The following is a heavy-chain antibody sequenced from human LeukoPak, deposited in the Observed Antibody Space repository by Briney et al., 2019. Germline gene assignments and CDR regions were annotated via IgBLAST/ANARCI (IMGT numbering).Heavy chain of an antibody. V-gene: IGHV1-8*02. Sequence: EASVKVSCKASGGTFSSYAISWVRQAPGQGLEWMGWMNPNSGNTGYAQKFQGRVTMTRNTSISTAYMELSSLRSEDTAVYYCASSYDILTGSDYWGQGTLVTVSS. CDR2: MNPNSGNT. D-gene: IGHD3-9*01. J-gene: IGHJ4*02. CDR1: GGTFSSYA. CDR3: ASSYDILTGSDY.